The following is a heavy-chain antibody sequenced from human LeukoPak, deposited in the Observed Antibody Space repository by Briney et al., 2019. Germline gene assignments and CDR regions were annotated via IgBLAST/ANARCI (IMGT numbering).Heavy chain of an antibody. J-gene: IGHJ4*02. CDR2: IKAKAHGGTI. V-gene: IGHV3-15*01. D-gene: IGHD1-26*01. CDR1: GFTFDDYG. Sequence: GGSLRLSCAASGFTFDDYGMSWVRQAPGKGLEWVGRIKAKAHGGTIEYAAPVKGRFTISRDDSKNTLYLQMNSLKTENTAVYYCTTDGVGVEGATYDNWGQGTLVSVSS. CDR3: TTDGVGVEGATYDN.